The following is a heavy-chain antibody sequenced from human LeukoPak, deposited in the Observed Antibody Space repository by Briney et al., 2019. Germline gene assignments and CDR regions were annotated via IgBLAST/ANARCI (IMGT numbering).Heavy chain of an antibody. J-gene: IGHJ6*04. V-gene: IGHV3-7*01. CDR3: AELGITMIGGV. CDR1: RFTFGSSW. Sequence: HPGGSLRLSCAASRFTFGSSWMSWVRQAPGKGLEWVANIKQDGSEKYYVDSVKGRFTISRDNAKNSLYLQMNSVRAEDTAVYYCAELGITMIGGVWGKGTTVTISS. CDR2: IKQDGSEK. D-gene: IGHD3-10*02.